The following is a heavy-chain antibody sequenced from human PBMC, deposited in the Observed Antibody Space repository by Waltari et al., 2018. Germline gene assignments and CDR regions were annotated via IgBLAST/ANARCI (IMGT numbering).Heavy chain of an antibody. V-gene: IGHV3-74*01. J-gene: IGHJ2*01. Sequence: EVQLVESGGGLVQPGGSLRLSCAASGFTYSVYWMHWVRQAPGKGLVWVSRSNSDGSSTSDAGSVKGRFTISKDNAKNTVYLQMNSLRAEDTAIYYCARGARRTSVTTGWWYFDVWGRGTLVTVSS. CDR3: ARGARRTSVTTGWWYFDV. D-gene: IGHD4-17*01. CDR1: GFTYSVYW. CDR2: SNSDGSST.